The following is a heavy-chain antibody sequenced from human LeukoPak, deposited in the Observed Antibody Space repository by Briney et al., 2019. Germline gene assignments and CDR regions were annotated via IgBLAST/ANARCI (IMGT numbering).Heavy chain of an antibody. V-gene: IGHV4-31*01. J-gene: IGHJ4*02. CDR3: ARDQGDGYCDY. CDR1: TGSIRGDGYY. Sequence: PSQTLSLTCTVSTGSIRGDGYYWRWIRQHPGKGLEWLGHINSNGETHYNPALKSLLTISVDASKSQFSLELSSVTAADTAVYYCARDQGDGYCDYWGQGTLVTVSS. CDR2: INSNGET. D-gene: IGHD5-24*01.